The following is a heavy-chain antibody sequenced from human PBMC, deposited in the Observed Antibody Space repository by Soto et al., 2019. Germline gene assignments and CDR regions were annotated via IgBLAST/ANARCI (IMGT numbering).Heavy chain of an antibody. CDR3: ARDRASHSSSWYRADYYYYGMDV. V-gene: IGHV4-31*01. CDR2: IYYSGST. CDR1: GGSISSGGYY. Sequence: SETLSLTCTVSGGSISSGGYYWSWIRQHPGKGLEWIGYIYYSGSTYYNPSLKSQVTISVDTSKNQFSLKLSSVTAADTAVYYCARDRASHSSSWYRADYYYYGMDVWGQGTTVTVSS. D-gene: IGHD6-13*01. J-gene: IGHJ6*02.